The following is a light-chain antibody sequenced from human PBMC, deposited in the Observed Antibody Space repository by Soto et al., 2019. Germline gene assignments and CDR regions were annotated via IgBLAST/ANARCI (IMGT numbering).Light chain of an antibody. CDR3: QHYDNSPWT. CDR2: KAS. CDR1: QSVNSW. V-gene: IGKV1-5*03. Sequence: DIQMTQSPSTLSASVGDRVTITCRASQSVNSWVAWYQQKPGRAPKVLIHKASSLESGVPSRFSGSGSATEFTLTISSPQPDDFATYYCQHYDNSPWTFGQGTKVDIK. J-gene: IGKJ1*01.